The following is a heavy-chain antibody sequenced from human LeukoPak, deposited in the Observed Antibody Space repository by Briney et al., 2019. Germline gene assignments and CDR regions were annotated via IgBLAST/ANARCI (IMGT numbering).Heavy chain of an antibody. CDR2: IYYSGST. D-gene: IGHD3-22*01. CDR3: ARAFAYYYDSSGYYPFDY. Sequence: SETPSLTCTVSGGSISSSSYYWGWIRQPPGKGLEWIGSIYYSGSTYYNPSLKSRVTISVDTSKNQFSLKLSSVTAADTAVYYCARAFAYYYDSSGYYPFDYWGQGTLVTVSS. V-gene: IGHV4-39*01. CDR1: GGSISSSSYY. J-gene: IGHJ4*02.